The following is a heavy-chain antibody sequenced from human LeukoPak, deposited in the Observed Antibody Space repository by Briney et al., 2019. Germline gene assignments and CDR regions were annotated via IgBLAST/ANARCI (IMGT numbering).Heavy chain of an antibody. J-gene: IGHJ3*02. CDR1: GFTFSNYG. Sequence: GGSLRLSCAASGFTFSNYGMHWVRQAPGKGLEWVAVISYDGSNKYYADSVKGRFTISRDNAKSTLYLEMNSLRAEDTAVYYCARARYFDNSARAFDIWGQGTMVTVSS. V-gene: IGHV3-30*03. CDR3: ARARYFDNSARAFDI. CDR2: ISYDGSNK. D-gene: IGHD3-22*01.